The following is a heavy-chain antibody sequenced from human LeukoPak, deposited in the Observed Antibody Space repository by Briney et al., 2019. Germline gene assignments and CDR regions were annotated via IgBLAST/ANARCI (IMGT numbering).Heavy chain of an antibody. CDR3: WRPHCSNSVCFSSRADF. J-gene: IGHJ4*02. CDR1: GDSITTNNYY. D-gene: IGHD2-8*01. Sequence: PSETLSLTCSVSGDSITTNNYYWGWIRQPPGKGLEWIGNIHYSGSTYYSPSLKNRVTISVDTSKNQFSLRLKSVTAADTAVYYCWRPHCSNSVCFSSRADFWGQGTLVTVSS. V-gene: IGHV4-39*01. CDR2: IHYSGST.